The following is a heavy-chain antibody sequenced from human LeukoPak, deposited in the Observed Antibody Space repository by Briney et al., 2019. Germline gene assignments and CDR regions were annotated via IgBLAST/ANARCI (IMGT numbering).Heavy chain of an antibody. J-gene: IGHJ6*02. Sequence: GGSLRLSCAASGFTFSRMAMSWVRQAPGKGLEYVPTISGSGADIYYADSVKGRFTISRDNSKNTLYLQMNSLRAEDTAVYYCARALDRCSSACCFGQMDVWGQGTTVTVSS. V-gene: IGHV3-23*01. CDR2: ISGSGADI. D-gene: IGHD2-2*01. CDR3: ARALDRCSSACCFGQMDV. CDR1: GFTFSRMA.